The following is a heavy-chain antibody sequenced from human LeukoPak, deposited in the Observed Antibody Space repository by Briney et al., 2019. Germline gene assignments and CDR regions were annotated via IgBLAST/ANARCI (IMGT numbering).Heavy chain of an antibody. V-gene: IGHV3-53*01. CDR1: GFTVSSNY. D-gene: IGHD5-24*01. Sequence: GGSLRLSCAASGFTVSSNYMNWVRQAPGKGLEWVSDIYGGGNIYYADSVKGRFTISRDNSKNTLYLQMNSLRAEDTAVYYCARGAGHNYPYYFDYWGQGTLVTVSS. CDR2: IYGGGNI. CDR3: ARGAGHNYPYYFDY. J-gene: IGHJ4*02.